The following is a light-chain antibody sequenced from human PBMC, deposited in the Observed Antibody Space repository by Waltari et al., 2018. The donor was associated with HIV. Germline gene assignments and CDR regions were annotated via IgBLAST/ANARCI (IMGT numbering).Light chain of an antibody. J-gene: IGKJ5*01. V-gene: IGKV1-9*01. CDR3: QHLNSFPIT. CDR1: QDISSY. Sequence: IQLTQSPSFLSASVRDRVTITCRASQDISSYLAWYQQKPGEAPKLLIYAASTLQSGVPSRFSGRGSGTEFTLTINSLQPEDFATYFCQHLNSFPITFDQGTRLEIK. CDR2: AAS.